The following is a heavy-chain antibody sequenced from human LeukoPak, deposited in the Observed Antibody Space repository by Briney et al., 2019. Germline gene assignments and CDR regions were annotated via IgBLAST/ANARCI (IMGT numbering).Heavy chain of an antibody. D-gene: IGHD6-19*01. CDR3: AKRIAVAGTPFDY. V-gene: IGHV1-69*04. CDR1: GGTFSSYA. J-gene: IGHJ4*02. Sequence: TSVKVSCKASGGTFSSYAISWVRQAPGQGLEWMGRIIPILGIANYAQKFQGRVTITADKSTSTAYMVLSSLRSEDMAVYYCAKRIAVAGTPFDYWGQGTLVTVSS. CDR2: IIPILGIA.